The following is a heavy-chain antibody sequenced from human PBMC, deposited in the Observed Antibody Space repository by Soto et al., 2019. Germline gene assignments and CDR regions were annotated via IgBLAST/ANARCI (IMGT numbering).Heavy chain of an antibody. Sequence: GGSLRLSCAASGFTFSSYGMHWVRQAPGKGLEWVAVIWYDGSNKYYADSVKGRFTISRDNSKNTLYLQMNSLRAEDTAVYYCASIWAAAGPHDAFDIWGQGTMVTVSS. V-gene: IGHV3-33*01. D-gene: IGHD6-13*01. CDR2: IWYDGSNK. J-gene: IGHJ3*02. CDR1: GFTFSSYG. CDR3: ASIWAAAGPHDAFDI.